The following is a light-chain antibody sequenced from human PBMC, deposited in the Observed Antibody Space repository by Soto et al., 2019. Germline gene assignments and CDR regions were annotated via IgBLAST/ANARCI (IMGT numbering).Light chain of an antibody. CDR1: QNINTY. CDR2: DAA. V-gene: IGKV1-39*01. CDR3: QQTSSAPFT. J-gene: IGKJ3*01. Sequence: DIQMTQSPYSLSAAVGDRVTIACRASQNINTYLNWYQQKPGKAPKLLIFDAASLQSGVPSRFSGGGSRTEFNLTITSLQPEDFATYFCQQTSSAPFTFGPGTKGDI.